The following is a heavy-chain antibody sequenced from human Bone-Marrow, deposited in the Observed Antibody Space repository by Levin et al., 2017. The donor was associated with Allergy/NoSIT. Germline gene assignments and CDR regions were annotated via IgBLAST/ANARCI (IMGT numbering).Heavy chain of an antibody. CDR2: ISSSGSNI. J-gene: IGHJ4*02. Sequence: SCAASGFTFSDYYMSWIRQAPGKGLEWVSYISSSGSNIYYVDSVKGRFTISRDNAKNSLYLQMNSLRAEDTAVYYCARARPVGFDYWGQGTLVTVSS. CDR1: GFTFSDYY. V-gene: IGHV3-11*01. D-gene: IGHD4-23*01. CDR3: ARARPVGFDY.